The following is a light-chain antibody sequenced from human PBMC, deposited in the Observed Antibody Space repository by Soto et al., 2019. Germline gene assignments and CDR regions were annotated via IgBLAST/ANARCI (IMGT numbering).Light chain of an antibody. J-gene: IGKJ5*01. CDR1: QSVNSW. V-gene: IGKV1-5*01. CDR2: DAS. CDR3: QQLNSYPL. Sequence: DIQMTQSPSSLYASVGDRVTITCRASQSVNSWLAWYQQRPGKAPKLLIYDASTLESGVPSRFSGSGSGTDFTLTISSLQPEDFATYYCQQLNSYPLFGQGTRLEIK.